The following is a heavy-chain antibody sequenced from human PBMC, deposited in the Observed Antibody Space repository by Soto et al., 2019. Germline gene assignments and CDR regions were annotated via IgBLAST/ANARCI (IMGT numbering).Heavy chain of an antibody. V-gene: IGHV4-39*01. J-gene: IGHJ5*02. CDR3: ARQAGGHNWFDP. CDR2: IFYSGST. Sequence: SETLSLTXAVSGGSISSGGYSWSWIRQPPGKGLEWIGTIFYSGSTYYNPPLKSRATISVDTSKNQFSLKLSSVTAADTAVYYCARQAGGHNWFDPWGQGTLVTVSS. CDR1: GGSISSGGYS. D-gene: IGHD3-10*01.